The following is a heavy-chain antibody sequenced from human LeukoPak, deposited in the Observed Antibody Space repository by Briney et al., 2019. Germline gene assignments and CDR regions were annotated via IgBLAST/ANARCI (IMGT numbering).Heavy chain of an antibody. D-gene: IGHD6-13*01. J-gene: IGHJ4*02. CDR2: INPNSGGT. CDR3: ARGQAAGTFGDY. V-gene: IGHV1-2*02. CDR1: GYTFTGYY. Sequence: HGASVKVSCRASGYTFTGYYMHWVRQAPGQGLEWMGWINPNSGGTNYAQKFQGRVTMTRDTSISTAYMELSRLRSDDTAVYYCARGQAAGTFGDYWGQGTLVTVSS.